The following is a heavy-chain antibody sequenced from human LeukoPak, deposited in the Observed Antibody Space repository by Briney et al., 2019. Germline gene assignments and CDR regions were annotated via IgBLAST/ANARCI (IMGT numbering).Heavy chain of an antibody. CDR1: GFTFSSYW. J-gene: IGHJ4*02. D-gene: IGHD6-13*01. Sequence: PGGSLRLSCAASGFTFSSYWMSWVRQAPGKGLEWVANIKQDGSDRYYVDSEKGRFTISRDNAKNSLYLQMNSLRADDTALYYCARQYSSSWYALGYLDYWGQRTLVTVSS. CDR2: IKQDGSDR. V-gene: IGHV3-7*01. CDR3: ARQYSSSWYALGYLDY.